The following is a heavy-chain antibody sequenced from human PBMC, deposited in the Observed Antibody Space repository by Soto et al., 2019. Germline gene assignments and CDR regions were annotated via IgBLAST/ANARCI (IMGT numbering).Heavy chain of an antibody. J-gene: IGHJ6*02. Sequence: QVQLVESGGGVVQLGRSLRLSCAASGFTFSSYGMHWVRQAPGKGLEWVAVISYDGSNKYYADSVKGRFTISRDNSKNTLYLQMNSLRAEDTAVYYCAKEVSRYYGMDVWGQGTTVTVSS. CDR3: AKEVSRYYGMDV. D-gene: IGHD3-22*01. V-gene: IGHV3-30*18. CDR2: ISYDGSNK. CDR1: GFTFSSYG.